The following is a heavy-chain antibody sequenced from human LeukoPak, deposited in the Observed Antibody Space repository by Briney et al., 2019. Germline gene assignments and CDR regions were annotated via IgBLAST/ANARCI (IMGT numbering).Heavy chain of an antibody. V-gene: IGHV3-23*01. J-gene: IGHJ4*02. CDR1: GFTFSSYA. D-gene: IGHD3-22*01. CDR2: ISGSGGST. CDR3: ARDPRGPTGYDSPGRDTFDS. Sequence: QPGGSLRLSCAASGFTFSSYAMSWVRQAPGKGLEWVSAISGSGGSTYYADSVKGRFTISRDNSKNTLYLQMRSLRPDDTAVYYCARDPRGPTGYDSPGRDTFDSWGQGSLVAVSS.